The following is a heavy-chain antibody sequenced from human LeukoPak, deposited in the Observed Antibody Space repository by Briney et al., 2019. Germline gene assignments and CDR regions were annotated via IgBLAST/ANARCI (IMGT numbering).Heavy chain of an antibody. D-gene: IGHD3-16*02. V-gene: IGHV4-30-4*01. CDR2: IYYSGNT. Sequence: SQTLSLTCTVSGGSISSGDYYWSWIRQPPGKGLEWIGYIYYSGNTFYNPSLKSRVTLSVDTSKNQFSLNLSSVTAADTAVYFCARDNMRSYLDYWGQGTLVTVSS. J-gene: IGHJ4*02. CDR1: GGSISSGDYY. CDR3: ARDNMRSYLDY.